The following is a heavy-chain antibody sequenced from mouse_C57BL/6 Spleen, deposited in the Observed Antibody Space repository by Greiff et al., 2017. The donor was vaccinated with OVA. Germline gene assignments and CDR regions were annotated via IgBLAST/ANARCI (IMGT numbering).Heavy chain of an antibody. CDR1: GYTFTSYW. J-gene: IGHJ2*01. CDR2: IDPSDSET. V-gene: IGHV1-52*01. Sequence: QVQLQQPGAELVRPGSSVKLSCKASGYTFTSYWMHWVKQRPIQGLEWIGNIDPSDSETHYNQKFKDKATLTVDKSSSTAYMQLSSLTSEDSAVYYCARWEITTVRALDYWGQGTTLTVSS. D-gene: IGHD1-1*01. CDR3: ARWEITTVRALDY.